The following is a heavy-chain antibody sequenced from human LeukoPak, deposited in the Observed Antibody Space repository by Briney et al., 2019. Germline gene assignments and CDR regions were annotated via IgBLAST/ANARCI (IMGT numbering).Heavy chain of an antibody. Sequence: ASVKVSCKASGYTFTSYGISWVRQAPGQGLEWMGWISAYNGNTNYAQKLQGRVTMTTDTSTSTAYMELRSLRSDDTAVYYCARDKSYYYDSSGLFDYWGQGTLATVSS. CDR1: GYTFTSYG. J-gene: IGHJ4*02. CDR2: ISAYNGNT. D-gene: IGHD3-22*01. V-gene: IGHV1-18*01. CDR3: ARDKSYYYDSSGLFDY.